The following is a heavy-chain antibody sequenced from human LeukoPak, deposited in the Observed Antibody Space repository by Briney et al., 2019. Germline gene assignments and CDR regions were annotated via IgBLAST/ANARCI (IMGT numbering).Heavy chain of an antibody. CDR1: GFTFSNYA. CDR3: ARTLVKRKSGAFDV. D-gene: IGHD6-6*01. J-gene: IGHJ3*01. V-gene: IGHV3-30*04. CDR2: ISYDGTIK. Sequence: PGRPLRLSCAASGFTFSNYAMHWARQAPGKGLEWVTVISYDGTIKSYADSVRGRFTISRDNSKDTLYLQMNSLRDEDTAVYYCARTLVKRKSGAFDVWGQGTMVIVSS.